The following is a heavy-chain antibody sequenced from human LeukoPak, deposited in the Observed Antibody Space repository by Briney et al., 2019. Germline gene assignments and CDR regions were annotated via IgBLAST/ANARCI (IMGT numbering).Heavy chain of an antibody. Sequence: GGSLRLSCAASGFTFSSYAMSWVRQAPGKGLEWVSAISGSGSSTYYADSVKGRFTISRDNSKNTLYLQMNSLRAEDTAVYYCAKVESSGWENDYWGQGTLVTVSS. CDR3: AKVESSGWENDY. D-gene: IGHD6-19*01. CDR2: ISGSGSST. CDR1: GFTFSSYA. J-gene: IGHJ4*02. V-gene: IGHV3-23*01.